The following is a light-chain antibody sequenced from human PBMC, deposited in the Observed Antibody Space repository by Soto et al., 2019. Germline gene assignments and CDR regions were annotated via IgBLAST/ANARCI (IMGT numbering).Light chain of an antibody. CDR1: SSDVGGYNY. Sequence: QSALTQPASVSGSPGQSITISCTGTSSDVGGYNYVSWYQQHPGKAPKLMIYDVSNRPSGVSNRFSGSKSANTASLTISGLQAEDEADYYCSSYTTTSTYVFGTGIKLTVL. CDR2: DVS. J-gene: IGLJ1*01. CDR3: SSYTTTSTYV. V-gene: IGLV2-14*01.